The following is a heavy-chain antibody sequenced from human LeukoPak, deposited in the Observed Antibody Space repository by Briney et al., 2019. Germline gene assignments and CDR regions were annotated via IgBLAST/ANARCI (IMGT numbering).Heavy chain of an antibody. J-gene: IGHJ3*02. CDR2: IYYGGST. V-gene: IGHV4-59*01. CDR1: GGSISNFY. D-gene: IGHD5-24*01. Sequence: SETLSLTCAVSGGSISNFYWNWIRQPPGKGLEWIGYIYYGGSTSYNPSLKGRVTISVDTAKNQFSLKLNSVTAADTALYYCARGKDGEQYNTFDIWGQGTMVTVSS. CDR3: ARGKDGEQYNTFDI.